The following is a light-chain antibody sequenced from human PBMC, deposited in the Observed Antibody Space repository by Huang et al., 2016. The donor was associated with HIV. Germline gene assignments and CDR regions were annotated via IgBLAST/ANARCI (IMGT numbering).Light chain of an antibody. CDR1: QSINSN. V-gene: IGKV3-15*01. Sequence: EIVLTQSPATLSVSPGDRATLTCRASQSINSNLAWDQQKYGPAPRLLISAASTRSSDVPAGFSGSGSRTKFTLPIRSLQSEDFAVYDCQQYYHWPQTFGQGNKVEIK. CDR2: AAS. J-gene: IGKJ1*01. CDR3: QQYYHWPQT.